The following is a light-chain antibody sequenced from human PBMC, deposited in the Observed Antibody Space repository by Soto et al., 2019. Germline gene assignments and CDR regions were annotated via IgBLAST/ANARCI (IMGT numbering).Light chain of an antibody. CDR2: PAS. V-gene: IGKV1-12*01. CDR1: QPISSW. Sequence: DIQMTQSPSSISASVGDRVTITCRASQPISSWLAWYQQVPGQAPYLLIYPASTLQSGVPSRFSGSGPGTDFTLTINSLQPEDFATYYCQQGYNFPRAFGQGTRVEI. CDR3: QQGYNFPRA. J-gene: IGKJ1*01.